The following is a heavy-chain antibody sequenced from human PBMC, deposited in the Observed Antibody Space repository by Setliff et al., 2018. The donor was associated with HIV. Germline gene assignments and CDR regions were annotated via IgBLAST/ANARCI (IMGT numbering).Heavy chain of an antibody. J-gene: IGHJ4*02. Sequence: GGSLRLSCAASGFTFSNDSMNWVRQTPGKGLEWVSFISASATYIYYADSVKGRFTISRDNAENSLYLQMNSLRAEDTAVYYCARGEPTILVVPAAFFDYWGQGALVTVSS. CDR3: ARGEPTILVVPAAFFDY. CDR2: ISASATYI. V-gene: IGHV3-21*01. CDR1: GFTFSNDS. D-gene: IGHD2-2*01.